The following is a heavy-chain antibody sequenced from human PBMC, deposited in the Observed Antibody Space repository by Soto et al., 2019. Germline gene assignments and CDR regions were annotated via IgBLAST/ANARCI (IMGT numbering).Heavy chain of an antibody. J-gene: IGHJ6*02. CDR1: GDSVSSNSAA. CDR2: TYYRSKWYN. Sequence: SQTLSLTCAISGDSVSSNSAAWNWIRQSPSRGLEWLGRTYYRSKWYNDYAVSVKSRITINPDTSKNQFSLQLNSVTPEDTAVYYCARVGYSSGWMIYYYYGMDVWGQGTTVTV. V-gene: IGHV6-1*01. D-gene: IGHD6-19*01. CDR3: ARVGYSSGWMIYYYYGMDV.